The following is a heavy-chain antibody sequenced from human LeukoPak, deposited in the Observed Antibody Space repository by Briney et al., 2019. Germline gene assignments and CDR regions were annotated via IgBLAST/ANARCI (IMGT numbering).Heavy chain of an antibody. CDR2: IYYSGST. V-gene: IGHV4-59*08. J-gene: IGHJ4*02. D-gene: IGHD3-16*02. CDR3: ARSANYVWGSYRPYYFDY. Sequence: PSETLSLTCTVSGGSISSYYWSCIRQPPGKGLEWIGYIYYSGSTNYNPSLKSGVTISVDTSKNQFSLKLSSVTAADTAVYYCARSANYVWGSYRPYYFDYWGQGTLVTVSS. CDR1: GGSISSYY.